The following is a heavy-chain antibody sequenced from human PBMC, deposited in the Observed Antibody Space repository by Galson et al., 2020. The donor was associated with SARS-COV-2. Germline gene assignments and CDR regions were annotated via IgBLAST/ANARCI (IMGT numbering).Heavy chain of an antibody. J-gene: IGHJ6*02. V-gene: IGHV3-53*01. CDR3: ARDQGIRSGWYGYYYYYGMDV. Sequence: GGSLSLSCAASGFTVSSNYMSWVRQAPGKGLEWVSVIYSGGSTYYADSVKGRFTISRDNSKNTLYLQMNSLRAEDTAVYYCARDQGIRSGWYGYYYYYGMDVWGQGTTVTVSS. CDR2: IYSGGST. CDR1: GFTVSSNY. D-gene: IGHD6-19*01.